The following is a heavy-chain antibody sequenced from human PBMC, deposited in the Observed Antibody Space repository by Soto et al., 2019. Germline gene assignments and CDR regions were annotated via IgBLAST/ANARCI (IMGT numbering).Heavy chain of an antibody. CDR1: GYTFTSYC. D-gene: IGHD6-6*01. V-gene: IGHV1-46*01. CDR2: INPNGGST. CDR3: ARGVSSSMEGGAFDI. J-gene: IGHJ3*02. Sequence: ASVKVSCKASGYTFTSYCMHWVRQAPGQGLEWMGIINPNGGSTSYAQKFQGRVTMTRDTSTSTVYMELSSLRSEDTAVYYCARGVSSSMEGGAFDIWGQGTMVTVSS.